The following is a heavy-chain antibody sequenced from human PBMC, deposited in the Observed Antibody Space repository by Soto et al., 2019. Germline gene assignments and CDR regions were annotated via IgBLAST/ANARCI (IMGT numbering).Heavy chain of an antibody. J-gene: IGHJ4*02. Sequence: GGSLRLSCAASGFTVSSNYMSWVRQAPGKGLEWVSVIYSGGSTYYADSVKGRFTISRDNSKNTLYLQMNSLRAEDTAVYYCAREGYSSSWYYWGQGTLVTVSS. CDR3: AREGYSSSWYY. V-gene: IGHV3-66*01. CDR2: IYSGGST. D-gene: IGHD6-13*01. CDR1: GFTVSSNY.